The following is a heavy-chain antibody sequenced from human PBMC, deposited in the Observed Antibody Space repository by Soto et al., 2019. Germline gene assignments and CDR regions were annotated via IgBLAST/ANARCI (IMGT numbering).Heavy chain of an antibody. D-gene: IGHD6-19*01. Sequence: QVQLVESGGGLVKPGGSLRLSCAASGFTFSDFYMTWIRQAPGKGLEWIASIGSGGSTIYYADSVKGRFTISWDNSKKSLYLQMNSLRADDTAMYFCARDEYISAYWGQGTLVTVSS. CDR2: IGSGGSTI. J-gene: IGHJ4*02. V-gene: IGHV3-11*01. CDR1: GFTFSDFY. CDR3: ARDEYISAY.